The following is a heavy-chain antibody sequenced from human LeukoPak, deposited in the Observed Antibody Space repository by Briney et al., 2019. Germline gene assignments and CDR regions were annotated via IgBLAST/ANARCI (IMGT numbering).Heavy chain of an antibody. V-gene: IGHV1-69*10. D-gene: IGHD6-6*01. J-gene: IGHJ4*02. CDR2: IIPILGTA. CDR3: ARALYSTSRAWYFDY. CDR1: GGTFSSYA. Sequence: SVKVSCKASGGTFSSYAISWVRQAPGQGLEWMGGIIPILGTANYAQKFQGRVTITADKSTSTAYMELSSLRSEDTAVYYCARALYSTSRAWYFDYWGQGTLVTVSS.